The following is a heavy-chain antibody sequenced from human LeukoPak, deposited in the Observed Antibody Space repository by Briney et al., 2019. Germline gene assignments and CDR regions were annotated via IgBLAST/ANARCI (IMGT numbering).Heavy chain of an antibody. V-gene: IGHV3-23*01. J-gene: IGHJ4*02. CDR2: ITDSGTT. D-gene: IGHD6-6*01. CDR3: AIGRISARPGLDY. CDR1: GFTFGSYA. Sequence: GGSLRLSCAASGFTFGSYAMSWVRQAPGKGLEWVSSITDSGTTYYADSVKGRFTISRDKSKDTLFLQMNSLGTEDTALYYCAIGRISARPGLDYWGQGTLVTVSS.